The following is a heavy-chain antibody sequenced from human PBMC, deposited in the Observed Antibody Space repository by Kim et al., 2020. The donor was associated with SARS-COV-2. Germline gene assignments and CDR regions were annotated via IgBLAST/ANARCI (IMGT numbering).Heavy chain of an antibody. CDR2: ISWNSGSI. J-gene: IGHJ6*04. D-gene: IGHD2-2*01. CDR3: AKDRAGRDCSSTSCYVGGFLDV. V-gene: IGHV3-9*01. CDR1: GFTFGDYA. Sequence: GGSLRLSCAASGFTFGDYAMHWVRQAPGKGLEWVSGISWNSGSIGYADSVKGRFTISRDNAKNSLYLQMNSLRAEDTALYYCAKDRAGRDCSSTSCYVGGFLDVWGKGTTVTVSS.